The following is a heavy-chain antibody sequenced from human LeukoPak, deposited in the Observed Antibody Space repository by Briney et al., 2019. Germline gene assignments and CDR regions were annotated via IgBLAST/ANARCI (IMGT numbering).Heavy chain of an antibody. V-gene: IGHV4-39*01. J-gene: IGHJ6*02. CDR2: MYHTGTT. CDR1: GGSISTTSYY. CDR3: AGSYHHNYFGLDV. D-gene: IGHD1-14*01. Sequence: SETLSLTCTVSGGSISTTSYYWGWIRQPPGKGLEWIASMYHTGTTYYNPSLKSRVTISVDTSKNQFSLRVSSVTAADTAVYYCAGSYHHNYFGLDVWGQGTTVTVSS.